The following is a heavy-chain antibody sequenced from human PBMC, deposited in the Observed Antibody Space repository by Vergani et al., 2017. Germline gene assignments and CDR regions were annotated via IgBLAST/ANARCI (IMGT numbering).Heavy chain of an antibody. J-gene: IGHJ6*03. CDR2: INHSGST. CDR3: ARAGGYGDYYYYYMDV. V-gene: IGHV4-34*01. Sequence: QVQLQQWGAGLLKPSETLSLTCAVYGGSFSGYYWSWIRQPPGKGLEWIGEINHSGSTNYNPSLKSRVTISVDTSKNQFSLKLSSVTAADTAVYYCARAGGYGDYYYYYMDVWGKGTTVTVSS. D-gene: IGHD4-17*01. CDR1: GGSFSGYY.